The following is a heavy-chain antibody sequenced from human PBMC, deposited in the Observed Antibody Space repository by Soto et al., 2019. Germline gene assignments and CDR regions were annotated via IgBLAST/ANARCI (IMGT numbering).Heavy chain of an antibody. CDR2: INPNSGAS. CDR1: GYTFIDYY. J-gene: IGHJ4*02. V-gene: IGHV1-2*02. D-gene: IGHD5-12*01. CDR3: ARRSDAVATHDS. Sequence: QVQLVQSGADVKKPGASVKVSCRTSGYTFIDYYVHWVRQAPGQGLEWVAWINPNSGASKYAENVQGRLSLTRDRSTSRGYMELTGLGSDDTAVYYCARRSDAVATHDSWRQGSMVTVPS.